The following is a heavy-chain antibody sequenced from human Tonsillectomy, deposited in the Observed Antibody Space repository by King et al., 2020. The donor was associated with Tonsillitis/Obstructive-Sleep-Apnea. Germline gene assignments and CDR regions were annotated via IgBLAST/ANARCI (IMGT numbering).Heavy chain of an antibody. CDR3: ANAPVVAAYSHDY. V-gene: IGHV3-23*01. Sequence: VQSGGSLRLSCAASGFTFSSYAMSWVRQAPGKGLEWVSAISGSGGSTYYADSVKGRFTISRDNSKSTLYLQMNSLRAEDSAVYYCANAPVVAAYSHDYWGQGTLVTVSS. J-gene: IGHJ4*02. CDR1: GFTFSSYA. D-gene: IGHD2-15*01. CDR2: ISGSGGST.